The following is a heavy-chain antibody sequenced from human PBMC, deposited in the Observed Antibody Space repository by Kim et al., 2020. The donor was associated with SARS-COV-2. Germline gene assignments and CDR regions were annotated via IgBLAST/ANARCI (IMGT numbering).Heavy chain of an antibody. CDR1: GDSVSSNSAA. CDR2: TYYRSKWYN. J-gene: IGHJ4*02. V-gene: IGHV6-1*01. CDR3: ARGSYYCSSTSCYTKFDY. D-gene: IGHD2-2*02. Sequence: SQTLSLTCAISGDSVSSNSAAWNWIRQSPSRGLEWLGRTYYRSKWYNDYAVSVKSRITINPDTSKNQFSLQLNSVTPEDTAVYYCARGSYYCSSTSCYTKFDYWGQGTLVTVSS.